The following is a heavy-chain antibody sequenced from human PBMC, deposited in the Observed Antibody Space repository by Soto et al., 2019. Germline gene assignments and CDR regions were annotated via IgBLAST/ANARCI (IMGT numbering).Heavy chain of an antibody. CDR3: AGRHFGELHGWFDP. Sequence: SETLSLTCTVSGGSMSSYYWSWIREPPGKGLEWIAYMYNTGTTNYNPSLKSRVTISLDMSKSQFTLKLSSVTAADTAVYFCAGRHFGELHGWFDPWGQGTLVTVSS. J-gene: IGHJ5*02. V-gene: IGHV4-59*01. CDR1: GGSMSSYY. D-gene: IGHD3-10*01. CDR2: MYNTGTT.